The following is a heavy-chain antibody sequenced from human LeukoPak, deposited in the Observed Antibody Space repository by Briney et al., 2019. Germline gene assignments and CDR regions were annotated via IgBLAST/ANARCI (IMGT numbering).Heavy chain of an antibody. D-gene: IGHD2-2*01. Sequence: GGSLRLSCAASGFTFSSFEMNWVRQAPGKGLEWVSYISSGGTTMYYADSVKGRFTISRDNAKNTLYLQMNSLRAEDTAVYYCARERDCSSTSCYAPYGSGSLNYWGQGTLVTVSS. CDR2: ISSGGTTM. CDR3: ARERDCSSTSCYAPYGSGSLNY. V-gene: IGHV3-48*03. J-gene: IGHJ4*02. CDR1: GFTFSSFE.